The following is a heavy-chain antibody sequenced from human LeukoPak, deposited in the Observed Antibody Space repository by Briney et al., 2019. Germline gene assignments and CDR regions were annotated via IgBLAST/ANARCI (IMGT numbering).Heavy chain of an antibody. D-gene: IGHD1-26*01. J-gene: IGHJ4*02. CDR2: ISSTSNTM. CDR1: GFTFSSYS. V-gene: IGHV3-48*01. Sequence: TGGSLRLSCAASGFTFSSYSMNWVRQAPGKGPEWISYISSTSNTMYYADSVKGRFTISRDNAKNSLYLQMNSLRAEDTAVYYCATESGTYSGTCFDYWGQGTLVTVSS. CDR3: ATESGTYSGTCFDY.